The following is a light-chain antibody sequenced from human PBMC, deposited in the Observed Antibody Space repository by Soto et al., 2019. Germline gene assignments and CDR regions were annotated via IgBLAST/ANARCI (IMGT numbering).Light chain of an antibody. CDR1: SSDVGGYNY. CDR2: DVD. CDR3: CSYAGTYTYV. J-gene: IGLJ1*01. Sequence: QSALTQPRSVSGSPGQSVAISCTGTSSDVGGYNYVSWYQQHPGKAPKLMIYDVDKRPSGVPDRFSGFKSGNTASLTISGLQAEDEADYYCCSYAGTYTYVFGTGTKLTVL. V-gene: IGLV2-11*01.